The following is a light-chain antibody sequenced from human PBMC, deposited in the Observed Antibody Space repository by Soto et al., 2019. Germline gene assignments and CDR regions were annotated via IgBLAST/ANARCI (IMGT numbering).Light chain of an antibody. V-gene: IGKV3-20*01. J-gene: IGKJ4*01. Sequence: ILLTQSPCTLALSPGERATLSCRASQSLRNTYLSWYQQKPGQAPRLLIYRVFSRATGVPERFSGGGSGTDFTLTISRLAPEDFEVYYCQQFSSYPLTFGGGTKVDIK. CDR3: QQFSSYPLT. CDR1: QSLRNTY. CDR2: RVF.